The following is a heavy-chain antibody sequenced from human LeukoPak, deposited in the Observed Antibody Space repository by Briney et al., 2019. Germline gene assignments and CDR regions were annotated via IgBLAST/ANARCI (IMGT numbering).Heavy chain of an antibody. D-gene: IGHD4-17*01. CDR3: ARPLDYGDYL. CDR1: GYTFTSYY. Sequence: ASVKVSCTASGYTFTSYYMHWVRQAPGQGLEWMGWINPNSGGTNYAQKFQGRATMTRDTSIRTAYMELSRLRSDNAAVYYCARPLDYGDYLWGQGTLVTVSS. J-gene: IGHJ5*02. V-gene: IGHV1-2*02. CDR2: INPNSGGT.